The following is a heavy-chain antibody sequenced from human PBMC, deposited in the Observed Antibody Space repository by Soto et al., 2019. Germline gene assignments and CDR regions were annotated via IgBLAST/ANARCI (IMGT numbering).Heavy chain of an antibody. Sequence: GGSLRLSCAASGFTFTRYWMSWVRQAPGKGLEWVANIKQDESEKYYVDSVKGRFTISRDNAKNSLYLQMNSLRAEDTAVYYCARGSSTWYFYNYGLDVWGQGTTVTVS. V-gene: IGHV3-7*03. J-gene: IGHJ6*02. D-gene: IGHD6-13*01. CDR3: ARGSSTWYFYNYGLDV. CDR1: GFTFTRYW. CDR2: IKQDESEK.